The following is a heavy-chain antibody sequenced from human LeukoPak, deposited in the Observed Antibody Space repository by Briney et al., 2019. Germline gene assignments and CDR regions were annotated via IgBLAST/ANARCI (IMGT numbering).Heavy chain of an antibody. CDR2: IKEDGGEK. V-gene: IGHV3-7*01. Sequence: GGSLRLSCAASGVTFRSYWMSWVRQAPGKGLEWGANIKEDGGEKYYMDSVKSRFTISRDNAKNSLYLQMNSLRVEDTAVYYCASDRYCYGMDVWGQGTTVTVSS. CDR1: GVTFRSYW. J-gene: IGHJ6*02. CDR3: ASDRYCYGMDV.